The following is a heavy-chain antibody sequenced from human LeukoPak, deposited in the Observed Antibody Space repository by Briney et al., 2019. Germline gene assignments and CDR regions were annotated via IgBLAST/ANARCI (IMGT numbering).Heavy chain of an antibody. D-gene: IGHD3-10*01. Sequence: ASVKVSCKASGHTFTTYYMHWVRQAPGQGLEWMGVINPSGSTTSDAQKFQGRVTMTRDTSRSTVYMELRSLRSDDTAVYYCAKDLSLRGDYWGQGTLVTVSS. CDR3: AKDLSLRGDY. CDR2: INPSGSTT. CDR1: GHTFTTYY. V-gene: IGHV1-46*01. J-gene: IGHJ4*02.